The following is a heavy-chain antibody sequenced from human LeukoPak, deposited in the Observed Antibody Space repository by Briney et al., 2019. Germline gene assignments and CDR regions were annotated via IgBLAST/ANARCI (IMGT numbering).Heavy chain of an antibody. CDR1: GYSFSTYW. J-gene: IGHJ5*02. D-gene: IGHD3-10*01. CDR2: IYPGDSDT. CDR3: ARRRYYGSGSYYNWFDP. Sequence: GESLKISCKGSGYSFSTYWIAWVRQLPGKGLEWMGIIYPGDSDTRYSPSFQGQVTISADKSISTASLQWSSLKASDTAMYYCARRRYYGSGSYYNWFDPWGQGTLVTVSS. V-gene: IGHV5-51*01.